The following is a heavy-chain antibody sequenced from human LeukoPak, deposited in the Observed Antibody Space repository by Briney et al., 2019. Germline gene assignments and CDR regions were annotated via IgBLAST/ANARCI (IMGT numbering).Heavy chain of an antibody. J-gene: IGHJ4*02. CDR3: AKDRVVLLWFGESAALDY. V-gene: IGHV3-23*01. D-gene: IGHD3-10*01. CDR2: ISGSGGST. Sequence: GGSLRLSCAVSGTTLSNYGMSWVRQAPGKGLEWVSAISGSGGSTYYADSVKGRFTISRDNSKNTLYLQMNSLRAEDTAVYYCAKDRVVLLWFGESAALDYWGQGTLVTVSS. CDR1: GTTLSNYG.